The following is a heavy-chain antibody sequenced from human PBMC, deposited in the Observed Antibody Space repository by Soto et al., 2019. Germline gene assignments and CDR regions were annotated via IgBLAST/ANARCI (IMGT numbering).Heavy chain of an antibody. CDR2: ISSSSSYI. J-gene: IGHJ4*02. CDR1: GFTFSSYS. CDR3: ASRSSSPTSDY. Sequence: GGSLRLSCAASGFTFSSYSMNWVRQAPGKGLEWVSSISSSSSYIYYADSVKGRFTISRDNAKNSLYLQMNSLRSEDTAVYYCASRSSSPTSDYWGQGTLVTVSS. V-gene: IGHV3-21*01. D-gene: IGHD6-6*01.